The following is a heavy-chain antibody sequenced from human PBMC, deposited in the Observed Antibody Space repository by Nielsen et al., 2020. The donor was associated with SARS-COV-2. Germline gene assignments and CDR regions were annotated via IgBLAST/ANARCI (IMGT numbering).Heavy chain of an antibody. V-gene: IGHV3-74*01. Sequence: GESLKISCAASGFTSSSYWMHWVRQAPGKGLVWVSRINSDGSSTSYADSVKGRFTISRDNAKNTLYLQMNSLRAEDTAVYYCARDYGYAGIVVVVAALVGDYGMDVWGQGTTVTVSS. J-gene: IGHJ6*02. CDR1: GFTSSSYW. CDR2: INSDGSST. D-gene: IGHD2-15*01. CDR3: ARDYGYAGIVVVVAALVGDYGMDV.